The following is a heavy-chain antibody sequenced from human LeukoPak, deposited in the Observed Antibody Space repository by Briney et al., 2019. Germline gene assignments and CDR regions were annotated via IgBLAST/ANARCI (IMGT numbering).Heavy chain of an antibody. V-gene: IGHV3-21*01. Sequence: PGGALRLSCAASGFTFSSYSMNWVRQAPGKGGEGVSSISSSSSYIYYADSVKGRFTISRDNAKNSLYLQMNSLRAEDTAVYYCARAEWGSSSNYWGQGTLVTVSS. D-gene: IGHD6-6*01. CDR3: ARAEWGSSSNY. CDR2: ISSSSSYI. CDR1: GFTFSSYS. J-gene: IGHJ4*02.